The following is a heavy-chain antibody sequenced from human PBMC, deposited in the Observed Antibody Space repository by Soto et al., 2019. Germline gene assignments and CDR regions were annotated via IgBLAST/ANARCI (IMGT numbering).Heavy chain of an antibody. J-gene: IGHJ4*02. CDR3: AREGLRGIRFDY. CDR2: IWYDGSNK. V-gene: IGHV3-33*01. Sequence: ESGGGVVQPGRSLRLSCAASGFTFSSYGMHWVRQAPGKGLEWVAVIWYDGSNKYYADSVKGRFTISRDNSKNTLYLQMNSLRAEDTAVYYCAREGLRGIRFDYWGQGTLVTVSS. CDR1: GFTFSSYG. D-gene: IGHD3-16*01.